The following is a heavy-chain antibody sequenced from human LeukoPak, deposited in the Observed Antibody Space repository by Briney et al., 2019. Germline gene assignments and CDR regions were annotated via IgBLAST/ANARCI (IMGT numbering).Heavy chain of an antibody. CDR1: GYSFTSYW. CDR2: IYPGDSGT. D-gene: IGHD4-17*01. J-gene: IGHJ4*02. Sequence: GESLQISCKGSGYSFTSYWIGWVRQMPGKGLEWMGIIYPGDSGTRYSPSFQGQVTISADKSISTAYLQWSSLKASDTAMYYCARPLGGHYGDYYFDYWGQGTLVTVSS. CDR3: ARPLGGHYGDYYFDY. V-gene: IGHV5-51*01.